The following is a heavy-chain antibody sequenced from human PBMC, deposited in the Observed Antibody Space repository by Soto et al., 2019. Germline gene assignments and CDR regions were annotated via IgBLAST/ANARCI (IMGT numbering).Heavy chain of an antibody. CDR3: ARGYCSGGSCYWFDP. Sequence: ASVKVSCKASGYTFTNYAMHWVRQAPGQRLEWMGWINAGNGNTKYSQKFQGRVTITRDTSASTAYMELSSLRSEDTAVYYCARGYCSGGSCYWFDPWGQGTLVTSPQ. CDR2: INAGNGNT. CDR1: GYTFTNYA. V-gene: IGHV1-3*01. J-gene: IGHJ5*02. D-gene: IGHD2-15*01.